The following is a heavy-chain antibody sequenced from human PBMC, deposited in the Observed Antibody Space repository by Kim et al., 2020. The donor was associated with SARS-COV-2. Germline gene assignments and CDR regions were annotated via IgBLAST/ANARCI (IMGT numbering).Heavy chain of an antibody. CDR3: ARGHWGRDY. CDR1: GFTLSVHW. CDR2: IKPDGSDK. Sequence: GGSLRLSCAASGFTLSVHWMSWVRQAPGKGLEWVADIKPDGSDKYYVDSVKGRFTISRDNAKNSLYLQMDSLRGEDTAVYYCARGHWGRDYWGQGTLVT. V-gene: IGHV3-7*03. J-gene: IGHJ4*02. D-gene: IGHD7-27*01.